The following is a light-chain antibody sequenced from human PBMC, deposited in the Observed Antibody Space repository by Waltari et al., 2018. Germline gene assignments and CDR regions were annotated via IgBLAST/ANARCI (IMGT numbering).Light chain of an antibody. CDR3: CSDAGSGTYV. J-gene: IGLJ1*01. V-gene: IGLV2-23*02. Sequence: QSALTQPASVSGSPGQSITISCTGTSSDIGKYNSVSWYQHLPGKVPKVMISEVTKRPSGVYNRFSGSKSGNTASLTISGLQADDEAEYYCCSDAGSGTYVFGTGTKLTV. CDR1: SSDIGKYNS. CDR2: EVT.